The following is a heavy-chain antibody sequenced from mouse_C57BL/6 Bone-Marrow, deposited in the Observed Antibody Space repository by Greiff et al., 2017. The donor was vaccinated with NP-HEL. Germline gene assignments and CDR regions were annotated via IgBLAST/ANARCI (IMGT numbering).Heavy chain of an antibody. CDR2: IDPSDSYT. CDR3: ARWDDYDEGY. J-gene: IGHJ2*01. V-gene: IGHV1-59*01. Sequence: QVHVKQSGAELVRPGTSVKLSCKASGYTFTSYWMHWVKQRPGQGLEWIGVIDPSDSYTNYNQKFKGKATLTVDTSSSTAYMQLSSLTSEDSAVYYCARWDDYDEGYWGQGTTLTVSS. D-gene: IGHD2-4*01. CDR1: GYTFTSYW.